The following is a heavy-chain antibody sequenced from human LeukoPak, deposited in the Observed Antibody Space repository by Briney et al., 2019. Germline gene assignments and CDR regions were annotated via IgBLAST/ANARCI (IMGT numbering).Heavy chain of an antibody. D-gene: IGHD2-15*01. CDR1: GGSISSYY. CDR2: IYYSGST. V-gene: IGHV4-59*08. Sequence: TSETLSLTCTVSGGSISSYYWSWIRQPPGKGLEWIGYIYYSGSTNYNPSLKSRVTISVDTSKNQFSLKLSSVTAADTAVYYCARRALGFWFDPWGQGTLVTVSS. J-gene: IGHJ5*02. CDR3: ARRALGFWFDP.